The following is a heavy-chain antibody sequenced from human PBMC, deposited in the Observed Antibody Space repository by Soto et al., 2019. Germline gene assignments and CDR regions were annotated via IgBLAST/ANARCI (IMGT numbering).Heavy chain of an antibody. D-gene: IGHD4-17*01. CDR3: AHRTTTVTLWFDP. CDR1: GFSLTTSGVG. V-gene: IGHV2-5*02. Sequence: QITLKESGPTLVTPTQTLTLTCTFSGFSLTTSGVGVGWIRKPPGKAREWLALIYWDDAKRSSPSLKSRLTITKDTSKKQGVRKTTNMDPADTATYFWAHRTTTVTLWFDPCCQGTLVTVSS. J-gene: IGHJ5*02. CDR2: IYWDDAK.